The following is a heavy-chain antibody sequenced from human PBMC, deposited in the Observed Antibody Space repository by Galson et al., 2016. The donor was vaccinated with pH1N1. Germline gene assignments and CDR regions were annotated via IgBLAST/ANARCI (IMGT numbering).Heavy chain of an antibody. D-gene: IGHD5/OR15-5a*01. CDR2: LSGSGHST. CDR1: GFTFSNYV. V-gene: IGHV3-23*01. Sequence: SLRLSCAASGFTFSNYVIYWLRQAPGKGLEWVSSLSGSGHSTYYAGSVKGRVTISRDNSKNKVISQMKSLRAEDAAIYYCVKDLSRVVSTSGYFVWWGQGTLVTVSS. CDR3: VKDLSRVVSTSGYFVW. J-gene: IGHJ4*02.